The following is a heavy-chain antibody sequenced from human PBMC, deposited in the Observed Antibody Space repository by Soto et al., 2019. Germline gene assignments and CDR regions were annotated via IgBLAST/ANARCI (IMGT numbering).Heavy chain of an antibody. CDR1: GFRLSSYG. Sequence: EVRLLESGGGLVQPGGSLRLSCAASGFRLSSYGVSWVRQAPGKGLERVAGISANGDTTYHADSVKGRFTISRDISQNTLLLQMNSLRAEDTALYYCAKDYGATSYYYDYWGQGTLVTVTS. J-gene: IGHJ4*02. CDR2: ISANGDTT. CDR3: AKDYGATSYYYDY. V-gene: IGHV3-23*01. D-gene: IGHD3-22*01.